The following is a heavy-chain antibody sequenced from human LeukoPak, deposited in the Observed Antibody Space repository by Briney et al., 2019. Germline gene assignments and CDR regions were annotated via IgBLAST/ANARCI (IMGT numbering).Heavy chain of an antibody. CDR3: ARDRGVAARPGWFDP. V-gene: IGHV4-59*11. D-gene: IGHD6-6*01. CDR2: IYYSGST. CDR1: GGSISSHY. J-gene: IGHJ5*02. Sequence: LETLSLTCTVSGGSISSHYWSWIRQPPGKGLEWIGYIYYSGSTNYNPSLKSRVTISVDTSKNQFSLKLSSVTAADTAVYYCARDRGVAARPGWFDPWGQGTLVTVSS.